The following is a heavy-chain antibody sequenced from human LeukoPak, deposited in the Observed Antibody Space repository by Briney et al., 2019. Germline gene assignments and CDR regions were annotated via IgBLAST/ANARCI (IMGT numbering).Heavy chain of an antibody. CDR2: INHSGST. CDR3: ARKGAYSSGWFFFTPRAYYFDY. J-gene: IGHJ4*02. V-gene: IGHV4-34*01. D-gene: IGHD6-19*01. CDR1: GGSFSGYY. Sequence: SETLSLTCAVYGGSFSGYYWSWIRQPPGKGLEWIGEINHSGSTNYNPSLESRVTISVDTSKNQFSLKLSSVTAADTAVYYCARKGAYSSGWFFFTPRAYYFDYWGQGTLVTVSS.